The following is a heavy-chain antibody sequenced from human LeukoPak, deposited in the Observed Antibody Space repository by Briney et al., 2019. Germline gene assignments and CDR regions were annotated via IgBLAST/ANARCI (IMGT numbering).Heavy chain of an antibody. Sequence: GGSLRLSCAASGFTFSDYNMRWIRQAPGKGLEWVSSISRSGSTKYYADSVKGRFTISRDNSKNTLYLQMNSLRAEDTAVYYCAKDLGDGYARGGFFDFWGQGTLVTVSS. CDR2: ISRSGSTK. CDR1: GFTFSDYN. CDR3: AKDLGDGYARGGFFDF. V-gene: IGHV3-11*04. J-gene: IGHJ4*02. D-gene: IGHD5-24*01.